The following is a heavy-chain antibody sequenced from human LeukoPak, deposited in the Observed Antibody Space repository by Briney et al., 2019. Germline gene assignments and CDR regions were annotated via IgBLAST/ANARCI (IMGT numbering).Heavy chain of an antibody. V-gene: IGHV4-34*01. Sequence: SETLSLTCAVYGGSFSSYYWSWIRQSPGKGLEWIGEINHRGNTNYNPSVKSRVTISVDTSKNQFSLKVTSLTAADAAVYYCARGPTISETGYFDYWGQGTLVTVSS. J-gene: IGHJ4*03. CDR3: ARGPTISETGYFDY. CDR2: INHRGNT. D-gene: IGHD1-1*01. CDR1: GGSFSSYY.